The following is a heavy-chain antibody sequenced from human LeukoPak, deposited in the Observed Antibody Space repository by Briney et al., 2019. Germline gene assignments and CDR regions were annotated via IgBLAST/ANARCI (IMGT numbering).Heavy chain of an antibody. CDR1: GYTFTSYG. J-gene: IGHJ5*02. CDR3: ARSYDYGGNSVDGA. Sequence: ASVKVSCKASGYTFTSYGISWVRQAPGQGLEWMGWISAYNGNTNYAQKLQGRVTMTTDTSTSTAYMELRSLRSDDTAVYYCARSYDYGGNSVDGAWGQGTLVTVSS. CDR2: ISAYNGNT. V-gene: IGHV1-18*01. D-gene: IGHD4-23*01.